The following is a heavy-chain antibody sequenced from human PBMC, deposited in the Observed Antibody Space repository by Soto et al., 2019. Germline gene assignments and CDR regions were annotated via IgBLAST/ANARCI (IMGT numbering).Heavy chain of an antibody. V-gene: IGHV4-39*01. Sequence: SETLSLTCTVSGGSISSSSYCWGWIRQPPGKGLEWIGSIYYSGSTYYNPSLRSRVTISVDTSKNQFSLKLSSVTAADTAVYYCARRGIAAAGTGGMDVWGQGTTVTVSS. J-gene: IGHJ6*02. CDR1: GGSISSSSYC. CDR2: IYYSGST. CDR3: ARRGIAAAGTGGMDV. D-gene: IGHD6-13*01.